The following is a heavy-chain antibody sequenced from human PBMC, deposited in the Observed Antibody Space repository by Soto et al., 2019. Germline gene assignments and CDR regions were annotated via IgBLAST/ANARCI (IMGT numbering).Heavy chain of an antibody. J-gene: IGHJ4*02. CDR2: IGGTDGKT. V-gene: IGHV3-23*01. Sequence: HLGGSLRLSCASSGFTFSSYAMSWVRQAPGKGLEWVAAIGGTDGKTYYADSVKGRFTISRDNSENTLYLQMSRLRAEDTAVYFCAKGMFSSSPAAAGSFDYWGQGALVTVSS. CDR1: GFTFSSYA. D-gene: IGHD3-10*01. CDR3: AKGMFSSSPAAAGSFDY.